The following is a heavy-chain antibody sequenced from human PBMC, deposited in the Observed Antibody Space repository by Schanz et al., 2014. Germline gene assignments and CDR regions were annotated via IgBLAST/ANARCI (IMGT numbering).Heavy chain of an antibody. CDR1: GGSMAGYY. CDR2: FYYTGSF. D-gene: IGHD2-8*02. V-gene: IGHV4-59*01. Sequence: QVQLQESGPGLVKPSETLSLTCTVSGGSMAGYYWSFIRQPPGKGLEWIGYFYYTGSFNYNPSLKSRATISMDTSKSQFSLKLSSVTAADTAVYYCAKSLESCPGGRCSRGYFDYWGQGTLVTVSS. CDR3: AKSLESCPGGRCSRGYFDY. J-gene: IGHJ4*02.